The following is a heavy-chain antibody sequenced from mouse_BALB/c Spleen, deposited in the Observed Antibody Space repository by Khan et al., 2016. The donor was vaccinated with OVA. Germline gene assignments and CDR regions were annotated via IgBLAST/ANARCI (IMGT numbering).Heavy chain of an antibody. V-gene: IGHV2-2*01. D-gene: IGHD2-14*01. J-gene: IGHJ3*01. CDR2: IRSGGST. CDR3: ARNSCMYDFTY. Sequence: QVQLKQSGPGLVQPSQSLSITCTVSGFSLNTYGIHWIRQSQGKGLEWLGVIRSGGSTDYNGAFISRLNITKDNSKSQVFFKMNGLQADDTAIYYCARNSCMYDFTYWGQGTLVTVSA. CDR1: GFSLNTYG.